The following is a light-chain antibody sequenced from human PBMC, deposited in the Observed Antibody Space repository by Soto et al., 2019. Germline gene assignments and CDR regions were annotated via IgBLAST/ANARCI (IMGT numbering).Light chain of an antibody. CDR3: QQYYKWPWT. V-gene: IGKV3-15*01. J-gene: IGKJ1*01. Sequence: TQSPATLSVSPGERASLSCRASQSVSSDLAWYQQKPGQAPRLFIYGASTRATGIPARFSGSGSGTEFTLTISGLQSEDFAVYYCQQYYKWPWTFGPGTKVDIK. CDR1: QSVSSD. CDR2: GAS.